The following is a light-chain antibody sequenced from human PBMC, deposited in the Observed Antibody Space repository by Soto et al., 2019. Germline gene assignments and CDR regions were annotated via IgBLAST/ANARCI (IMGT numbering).Light chain of an antibody. CDR3: QQYGRSPPLLT. V-gene: IGKV3-20*01. J-gene: IGKJ4*01. CDR1: HSVSSNY. CDR2: GAS. Sequence: EIVLTQSPGTLSLSPGERATLSCRASHSVSSNYFAWYQQKPGQAPRVLIYGASRRATGIPDRFSGSGSGTDFTLTISRLEPEDFAVYYCQQYGRSPPLLTFGGGTKVEIK.